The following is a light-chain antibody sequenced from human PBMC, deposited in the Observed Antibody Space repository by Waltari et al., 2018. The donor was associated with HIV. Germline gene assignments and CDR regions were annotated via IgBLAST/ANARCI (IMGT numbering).Light chain of an antibody. CDR3: QQYDKWPLT. CDR1: RNVNNN. J-gene: IGKJ4*01. Sequence: EIVMTQPPATLSVSPGERVTLSCRARRNVNNNLAWYQQKPGEAPRLLIYGASTRDTGLPARFSGSGSGTEFTLTISSLQSEDFAVYYCQQYDKWPLTFGGGTKVEIK. CDR2: GAS. V-gene: IGKV3-15*01.